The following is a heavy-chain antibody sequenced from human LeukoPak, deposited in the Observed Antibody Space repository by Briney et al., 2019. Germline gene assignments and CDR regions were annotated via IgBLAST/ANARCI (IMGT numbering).Heavy chain of an antibody. D-gene: IGHD2-21*01. CDR2: NSGDGGGT. CDR1: GLTLHNFV. V-gene: IGHV3-23*01. J-gene: IGHJ5*02. CDR3: AKDPGDCGPECYPANWFDP. Sequence: GVSQRLSHAACGLTLHNFVMRWPPQAAGRGLEWVSSNSGDGGGTYYDDSVKDRFTISRDKSNTTLYLQMNSLRGDDTAIYYCAKDPGDCGPECYPANWFDPWGQGTLVTVSS.